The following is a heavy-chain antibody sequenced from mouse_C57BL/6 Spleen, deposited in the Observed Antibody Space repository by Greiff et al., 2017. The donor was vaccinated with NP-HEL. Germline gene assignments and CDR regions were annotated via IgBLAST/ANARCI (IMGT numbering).Heavy chain of an antibody. CDR2: IYPSDSET. Sequence: QVQLQQPGAELVRPGSSVKLSCKASGYTFTSYWMDWVKQRPGQGLEWIGNIYPSDSETHYNQKFKDKATLTVDKSSSTAYMQLSSLTSEDSAVYYCARFDYDAAMDYWGQGTSVTVSS. V-gene: IGHV1-61*01. CDR1: GYTFTSYW. CDR3: ARFDYDAAMDY. J-gene: IGHJ4*01. D-gene: IGHD2-4*01.